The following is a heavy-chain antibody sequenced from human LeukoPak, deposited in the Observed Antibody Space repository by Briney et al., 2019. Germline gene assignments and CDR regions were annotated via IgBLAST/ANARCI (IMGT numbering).Heavy chain of an antibody. Sequence: PGGSLRLSCAASGFTFNDYAMHWVRQAPGKGLEWVAFISSDGSNKYYADSVRGRFTISRDNSKNTVYLQMNSLRAEDTAVYYCARDAVGPNRWVYGMDVWGQGTTVTVSS. CDR1: GFTFNDYA. J-gene: IGHJ6*02. V-gene: IGHV3-30*14. CDR2: ISSDGSNK. CDR3: ARDAVGPNRWVYGMDV. D-gene: IGHD3/OR15-3a*01.